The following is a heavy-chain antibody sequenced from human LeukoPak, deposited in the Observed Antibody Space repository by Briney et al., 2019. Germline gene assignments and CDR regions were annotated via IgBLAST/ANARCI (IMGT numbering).Heavy chain of an antibody. CDR2: ILYDGNNK. V-gene: IGHV3-30*02. CDR3: AKATTNYMDV. CDR1: GFTFSSYG. D-gene: IGHD4-11*01. J-gene: IGHJ6*03. Sequence: GGSLRLSCAASGFTFSSYGMHWVRQAPGKGLEWVAFILYDGNNKYYADSVKGRFTISRDNSKNTLYLQMNSLRAEDTAVYYCAKATTNYMDVWGKGTTVTVSS.